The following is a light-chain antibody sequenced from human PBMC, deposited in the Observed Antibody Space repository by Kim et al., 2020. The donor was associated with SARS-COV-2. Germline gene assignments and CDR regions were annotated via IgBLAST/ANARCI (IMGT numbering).Light chain of an antibody. CDR1: NIGSKS. J-gene: IGLJ3*02. Sequence: SYELTQPPSGSVAPGKTARITCGGNNIGSKSVHWYQQKPGQAPVLVIYYNNDRPSGIPERFSGSNSGNTATLTISRVEAGDEADYYCQVWDSSSDHAVFGGGTQLTVL. CDR3: QVWDSSSDHAV. CDR2: YNN. V-gene: IGLV3-21*04.